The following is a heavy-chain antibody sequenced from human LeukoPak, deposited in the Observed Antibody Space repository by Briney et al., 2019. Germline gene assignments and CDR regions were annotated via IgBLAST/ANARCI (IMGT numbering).Heavy chain of an antibody. D-gene: IGHD1-1*01. Sequence: SETLSLTCTVSGGSISSYYWSWIRQPPGKGLEWIGYIYYSGSTNYNPSLKSRVTISVDTSKNQFSLKLSSVTAADTAVYYRARYGYYYGMDVWGQGTTVTVSS. CDR2: IYYSGST. V-gene: IGHV4-59*01. J-gene: IGHJ6*02. CDR3: ARYGYYYGMDV. CDR1: GGSISSYY.